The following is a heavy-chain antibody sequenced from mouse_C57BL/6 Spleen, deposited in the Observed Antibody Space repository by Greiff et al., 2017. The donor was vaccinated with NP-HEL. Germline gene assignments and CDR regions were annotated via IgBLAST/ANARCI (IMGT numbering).Heavy chain of an antibody. CDR2: IDPNSDGP. CDR3: AREGYYGNWYFDV. D-gene: IGHD1-2*01. CDR1: GYPFTSSW. V-gene: IGHV1-72*01. Sequence: VQLQQPGAELVKPGASVKLSCKASGYPFTSSWMHWFKHTPGRGLEWIGRIDPNSDGPTHHEMFKSNATLTVDKPSSTAYMQLSSLTSEDSAVYYCAREGYYGNWYFDVWGTGTTVTVSS. J-gene: IGHJ1*03.